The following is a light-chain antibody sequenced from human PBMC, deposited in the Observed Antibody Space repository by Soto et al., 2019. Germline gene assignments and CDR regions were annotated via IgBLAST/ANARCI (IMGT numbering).Light chain of an antibody. CDR2: GAF. J-gene: IGKJ5*01. V-gene: IGKV3-11*01. Sequence: EIVLTQSPGTLSLSPGERGTLSCRASQNLGTLYLAWFQQKSGQAPRLLIYGAFNRATGIPARFSGSGSGTDFTLTISSLEPEDSAIYYCQQRNVWPPVTFGLGTRLEIK. CDR1: QNLGTLY. CDR3: QQRNVWPPVT.